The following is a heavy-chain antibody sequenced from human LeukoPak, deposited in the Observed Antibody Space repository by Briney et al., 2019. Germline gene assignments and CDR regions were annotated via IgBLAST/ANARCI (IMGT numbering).Heavy chain of an antibody. CDR2: IYYSGST. Sequence: SETLSLTCTVSGGSISSYYWSWIRQPPGKGLEWIGYIYYSGSTNYNPSLKSRVTISVDTSKNQFSLRLSSVTAADTAVYYCARHGWELTFFDYWGQGTLVTVPS. CDR3: ARHGWELTFFDY. CDR1: GGSISSYY. J-gene: IGHJ4*02. V-gene: IGHV4-59*01. D-gene: IGHD1-26*01.